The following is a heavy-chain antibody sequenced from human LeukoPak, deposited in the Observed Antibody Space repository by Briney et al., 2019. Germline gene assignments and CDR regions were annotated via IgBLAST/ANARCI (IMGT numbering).Heavy chain of an antibody. CDR3: AREIDDLWSAYYGLAY. J-gene: IGHJ4*02. CDR2: INTAGHI. D-gene: IGHD3-3*01. CDR1: GFTFSSFN. Sequence: GGSLRLSCATSGFTFSSFNMNWVRQAPGKGLEWVSSINTAGHISYADSVKGRFTISRDNPKKSLYLQMDSLRAEDTAVYYCAREIDDLWSAYYGLAYWGQGTLVTVSS. V-gene: IGHV3-21*01.